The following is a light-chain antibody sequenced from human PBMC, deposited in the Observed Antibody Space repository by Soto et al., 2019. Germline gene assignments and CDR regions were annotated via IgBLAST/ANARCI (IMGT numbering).Light chain of an antibody. V-gene: IGLV2-14*01. CDR2: EVS. CDR3: SSYTRSSPYV. J-gene: IGLJ1*01. CDR1: SSDVGGYNY. Sequence: QSALTQPASVSGSPGQSITISCTGTSSDVGGYNYVSWYQQHPGKAHKLMIYEVSNRPSGVSNRFSGSKSGNTASLTISGLQAEDEADYYCSSYTRSSPYVFGTGTKVTVL.